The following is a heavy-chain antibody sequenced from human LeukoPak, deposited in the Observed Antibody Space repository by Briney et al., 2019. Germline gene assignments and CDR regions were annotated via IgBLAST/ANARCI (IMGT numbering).Heavy chain of an antibody. V-gene: IGHV4-59*08. CDR3: ARVIAAAGTWWFDP. CDR2: IYYSGST. CDR1: GGSISSYN. Sequence: SETLSLTCTVSGGSISSYNWSWIRQPPGKGLEWIGYIYYSGSTNYNPSLKSRVTISVDTSKNQFSLKLSSVTAADTAVYYCARVIAAAGTWWFDPWGQGTLVTVSS. D-gene: IGHD6-13*01. J-gene: IGHJ5*02.